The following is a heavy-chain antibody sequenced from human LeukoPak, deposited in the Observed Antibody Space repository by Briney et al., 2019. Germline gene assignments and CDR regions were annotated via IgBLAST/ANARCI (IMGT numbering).Heavy chain of an antibody. CDR1: GYXFTGFY. D-gene: IGHD1-26*01. CDR2: INPNSGVT. J-gene: IGHJ1*01. CDR3: ARGGTAKYFQH. V-gene: IGHV1-2*02. Sequence: ASVKVSCKASGYXFTGFYIHWVRQAPGQGLEWMGWINPNSGVTNYAQKFQGRVTMTRDTSISTAYMELSSLRSDDTAVYYCARGGTAKYFQHWGQGTLVTVSS.